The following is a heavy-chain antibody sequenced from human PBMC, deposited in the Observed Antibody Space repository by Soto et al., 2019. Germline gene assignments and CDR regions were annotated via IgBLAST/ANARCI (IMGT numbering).Heavy chain of an antibody. V-gene: IGHV4-61*01. CDR1: DGSVSSGSYY. D-gene: IGHD5-12*01. CDR2: IYSSGST. Sequence: SETLSLTCTVSDGSVSSGSYYWTWIRQPPGKGLEWIGYIYSSGSTLYNPSLKSRVIISVDQSMNQFSLKLSSVTAADTAVYYCARDSLALFDSWGQGTLVTVSS. CDR3: ARDSLALFDS. J-gene: IGHJ4*02.